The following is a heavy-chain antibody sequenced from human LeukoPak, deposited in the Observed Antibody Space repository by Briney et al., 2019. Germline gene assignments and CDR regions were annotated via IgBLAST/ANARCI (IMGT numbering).Heavy chain of an antibody. CDR2: IYYSGST. D-gene: IGHD6-13*01. CDR1: GGFISSSSYY. V-gene: IGHV4-39*07. CDR3: ARDLRVCSSSWCDDYYFDY. J-gene: IGHJ4*02. Sequence: KPSETLSLTCTVSGGFISSSSYYWGWIRQPPGKGLEWIGSIYYSGSTYYSPSLKSRVTISVDTSKNQFSLKLRSVTAADTAVYYCARDLRVCSSSWCDDYYFDYWGQGTLVTVSS.